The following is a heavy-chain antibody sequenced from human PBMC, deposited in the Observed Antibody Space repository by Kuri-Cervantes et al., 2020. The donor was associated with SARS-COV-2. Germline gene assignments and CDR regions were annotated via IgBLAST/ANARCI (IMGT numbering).Heavy chain of an antibody. CDR2: ISAYNGNT. Sequence: ASVKVSCKASGYTFTSCGISWVRQAPGQGLEWMGWISAYNGNTNHAQKLQGRITMTTNPSTSTAYMELRSLRSDDTAVYYCARGRDYDFWSGYPAVLYAFDIWGQGTMVTVSS. V-gene: IGHV1-18*01. CDR3: ARGRDYDFWSGYPAVLYAFDI. J-gene: IGHJ3*02. CDR1: GYTFTSCG. D-gene: IGHD3-3*01.